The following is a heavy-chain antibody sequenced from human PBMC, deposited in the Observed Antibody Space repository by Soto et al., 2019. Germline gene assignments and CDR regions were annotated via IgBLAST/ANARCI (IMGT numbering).Heavy chain of an antibody. Sequence: EVQRLGSGGGLVRPGGSLRLSCAASGFTFSIFPMSWVRQAPGKGPEWVAAIKAGGGDTYYADSVKGRFTISRDNSENILYLQMNSLTVEDTAMYYCKRDVVASSAPGADYLGQGTLVTVSS. J-gene: IGHJ4*02. V-gene: IGHV3-23*01. D-gene: IGHD5-12*01. CDR2: IKAGGGDT. CDR3: KRDVVASSAPGADY. CDR1: GFTFSIFP.